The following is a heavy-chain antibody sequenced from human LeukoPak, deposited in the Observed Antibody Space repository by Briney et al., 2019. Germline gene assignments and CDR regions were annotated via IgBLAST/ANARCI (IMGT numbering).Heavy chain of an antibody. Sequence: SETLSLTCAVYGGSFSGYYWSWIRQPPGKGLEWIGEINHSGSTNYNPSLKSRVTISVDTSKNQFSLKLNSVTAADTAVYYCAREIDFPGGLRIDFWGQGILVTVSS. V-gene: IGHV4-34*01. CDR2: INHSGST. CDR1: GGSFSGYY. D-gene: IGHD3/OR15-3a*01. J-gene: IGHJ4*02. CDR3: AREIDFPGGLRIDF.